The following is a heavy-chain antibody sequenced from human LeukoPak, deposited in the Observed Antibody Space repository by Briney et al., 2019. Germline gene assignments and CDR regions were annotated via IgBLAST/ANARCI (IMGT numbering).Heavy chain of an antibody. CDR1: GFTFTSYW. Sequence: PGGSMRLSCVASGFTFTSYWMNWVRQVPGKGLEWAANINQGGSEEYYVDSVKGRFTISRDNAKNSLDLQMNSLRAEDTAVYYCAAYRGAHHKTFDYWGQGTLVTVSS. J-gene: IGHJ4*02. CDR2: INQGGSEE. D-gene: IGHD1-26*01. V-gene: IGHV3-7*03. CDR3: AAYRGAHHKTFDY.